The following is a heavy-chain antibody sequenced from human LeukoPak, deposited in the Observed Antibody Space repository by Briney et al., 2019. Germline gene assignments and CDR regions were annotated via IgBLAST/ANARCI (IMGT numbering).Heavy chain of an antibody. CDR3: AREEQGRFDY. J-gene: IGHJ4*02. CDR2: IYSAGRT. CDR1: GFTVSNNY. Sequence: GGSLGLSCAASGFTVSNNYMNWVRQAPGKGLEWVSVIYSAGRTYYADSVRGRFTSSRDNSKNTLFLQMNSLRVEDTAVYYCAREEQGRFDYWGQGTLVTVSS. V-gene: IGHV3-66*01. D-gene: IGHD1/OR15-1a*01.